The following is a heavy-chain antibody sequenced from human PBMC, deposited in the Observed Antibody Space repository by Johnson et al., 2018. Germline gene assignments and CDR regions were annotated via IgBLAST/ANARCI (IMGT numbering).Heavy chain of an antibody. Sequence: QVQLVQSGAEVKKHGASXKLSCKASGYVFTSYALHWVRQAPGHRLEWMGWISAGNGTTEYSWKFQGRVTMTRDTSASTAYMELSSLSSEETAVYYCVRDNGQNVLWHWGQRTLVTVSS. D-gene: IGHD3-10*01. CDR1: GYVFTSYA. J-gene: IGHJ4*02. CDR2: ISAGNGTT. V-gene: IGHV1-3*01. CDR3: VRDNGQNVLWH.